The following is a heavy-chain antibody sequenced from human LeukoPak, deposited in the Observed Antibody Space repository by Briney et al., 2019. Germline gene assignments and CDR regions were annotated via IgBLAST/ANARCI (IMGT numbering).Heavy chain of an antibody. CDR3: ARGGREAAAISY. Sequence: ASVKVSCKASGYTFTSYDINWVRQATGQGLEWMGWMNPNSGNTGYAQKFQGRLTMTRNTSINTAYMELSSLRSEDTAVYYCARGGREAAAISYWGQGTLVTVSS. J-gene: IGHJ4*02. V-gene: IGHV1-8*01. D-gene: IGHD2-2*02. CDR2: MNPNSGNT. CDR1: GYTFTSYD.